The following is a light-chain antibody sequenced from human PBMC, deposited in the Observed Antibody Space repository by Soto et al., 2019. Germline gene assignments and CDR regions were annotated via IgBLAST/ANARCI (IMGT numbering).Light chain of an antibody. J-gene: IGLJ7*01. CDR1: SSDVGSYKL. V-gene: IGLV2-23*02. CDR3: CSYAGTSTHTV. CDR2: EVS. Sequence: QCALTQPASVSGSPGQSITISCTGTSSDVGSYKLVSWYQQHPGKAPKLMISEVSKRPSGISDRFSGSKSGSTASLTISGLQAEDEADYYCCSYAGTSTHTVLGGGTQLTVL.